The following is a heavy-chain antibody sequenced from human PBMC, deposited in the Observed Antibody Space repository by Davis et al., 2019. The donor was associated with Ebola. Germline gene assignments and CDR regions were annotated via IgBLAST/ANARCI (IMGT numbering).Heavy chain of an antibody. D-gene: IGHD3-22*01. V-gene: IGHV1-69*13. CDR2: IIPMFGTA. Sequence: AASVKVSCKASGYTFTSYYMHWVRQAPGQGLEWMGGIIPMFGTADYAQKFQGRVTITADESTSTAYMELRSLRSEDTAVYYCEGDSSGYHHQNYWGQGTLVTVSS. CDR3: EGDSSGYHHQNY. CDR1: GYTFTSYY. J-gene: IGHJ4*02.